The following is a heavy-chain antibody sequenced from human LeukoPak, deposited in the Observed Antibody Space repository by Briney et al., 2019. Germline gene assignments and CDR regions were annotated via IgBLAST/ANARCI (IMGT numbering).Heavy chain of an antibody. CDR1: GFTFSSYG. CDR3: ARVPPVNRDTSAYRPLDY. CDR2: IRYDGSNK. D-gene: IGHD3-22*01. V-gene: IGHV3-30*02. Sequence: GGSLRLSCAASGFTFSSYGMHWVRQAPGKGLEWVAFIRYDGSNKYYADSVKGRFTISRDNAQNSLYLQMNSLRAEDTAVYYCARVPPVNRDTSAYRPLDYWGQGTLVTVSS. J-gene: IGHJ4*02.